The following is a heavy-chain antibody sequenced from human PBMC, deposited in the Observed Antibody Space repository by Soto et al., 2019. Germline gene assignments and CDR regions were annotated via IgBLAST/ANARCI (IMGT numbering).Heavy chain of an antibody. CDR2: ISYDGSNK. CDR3: ARVPSSSGRAHFDY. Sequence: QVQLVESGGGVVQPGRSLRLSCAASGFTFSSYAMHWVRHAPGKGLEWVAVISYDGSNKYYADSVKGRFTISRDNSKNTLYLQMNSLRAEDTAVYYCARVPSSSGRAHFDYGGQGTMVTVSS. CDR1: GFTFSSYA. V-gene: IGHV3-30-3*01. J-gene: IGHJ4*02. D-gene: IGHD2-15*01.